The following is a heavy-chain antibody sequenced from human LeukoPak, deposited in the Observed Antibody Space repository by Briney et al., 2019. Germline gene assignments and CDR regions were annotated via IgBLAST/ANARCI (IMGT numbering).Heavy chain of an antibody. CDR2: IYHSGST. CDR3: ARAYSSSWYFNWFDP. D-gene: IGHD6-13*01. Sequence: PSETLSLTCAVSGGSISSSNWWSWVRQPPGKGLEWIGEIYHSGSTNYNPSLKSRVTISVDTSKNQFSLQLTSVTAADTAVYYCARAYSSSWYFNWFDPWGQGTLVTVSS. CDR1: GGSISSSNW. J-gene: IGHJ5*02. V-gene: IGHV4-4*02.